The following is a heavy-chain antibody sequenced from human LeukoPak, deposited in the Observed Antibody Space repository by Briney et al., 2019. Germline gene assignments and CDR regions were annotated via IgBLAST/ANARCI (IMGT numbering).Heavy chain of an antibody. CDR3: AREGDHPDYGEFDY. CDR2: INPNSGGT. V-gene: IGHV1-2*02. J-gene: IGHJ4*02. D-gene: IGHD4-17*01. Sequence: ASVKVSCKASGYTFTGYYMHWVRHAPGQGLEWMGWINPNSGGTNYAQKFQGRVTMTRDTSISTAYMELSRLRSDDTAVYYCAREGDHPDYGEFDYWGQGTLVTVSS. CDR1: GYTFTGYY.